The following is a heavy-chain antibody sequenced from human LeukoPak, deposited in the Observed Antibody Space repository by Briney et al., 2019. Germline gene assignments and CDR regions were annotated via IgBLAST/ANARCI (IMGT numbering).Heavy chain of an antibody. CDR1: GYSFTSYW. CDR3: ARHSDITVADS. CDR2: IFPDDSDT. D-gene: IGHD6-19*01. J-gene: IGHJ5*01. V-gene: IGHV5-51*01. Sequence: GESLKISCKGSGYSFTSYWIACVRQMPRKGLEWMGIIFPDDSDTRYSPSFQGLVTISADKSISTAYLQWSSLKASDTAMYYCARHSDITVADSWGQGTLVTVSS.